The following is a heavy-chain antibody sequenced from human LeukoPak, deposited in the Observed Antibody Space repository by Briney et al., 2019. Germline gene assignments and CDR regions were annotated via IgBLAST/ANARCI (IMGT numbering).Heavy chain of an antibody. CDR3: AETYYYGSGSYYGAFDF. CDR2: IIPIFGTA. V-gene: IGHV1-69*05. D-gene: IGHD3-10*01. J-gene: IGHJ3*01. CDR1: GGTFSSYA. Sequence: SVKVSRKASGGTFSSYAISWVRQAPGQGLEWMGRIIPIFGTANYAQKFQGRVTITTDESTSTAYMELSSLRSEDTAVYYCAETYYYGSGSYYGAFDFWGQGTMVTVSS.